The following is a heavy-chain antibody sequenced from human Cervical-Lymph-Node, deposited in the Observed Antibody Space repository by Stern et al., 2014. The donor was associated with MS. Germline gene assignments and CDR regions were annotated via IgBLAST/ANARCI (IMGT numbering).Heavy chain of an antibody. D-gene: IGHD3-10*01. CDR3: ARGLEELLWFAELSRFGWGIDV. CDR2: MIPISGNT. V-gene: IGHV1-8*02. CDR1: GYTFTSYD. J-gene: IGHJ6*02. Sequence: QVQLVQSGAEVRKPGASVKVSCKASGYTFTSYDINWVRQATGQGLEWMGGMIPISGNTGYAQQFQGRVTITRNTPISTAYMALSCLRSEDTAVYYCARGLEELLWFAELSRFGWGIDVWGQGTTVTVSS.